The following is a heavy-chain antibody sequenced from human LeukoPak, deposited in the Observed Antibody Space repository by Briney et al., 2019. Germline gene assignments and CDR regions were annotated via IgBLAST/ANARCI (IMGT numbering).Heavy chain of an antibody. J-gene: IGHJ5*02. CDR1: GFTFSSYS. V-gene: IGHV3-21*04. D-gene: IGHD6-19*01. CDR3: ARAPRYSSGWYDWFDP. CDR2: ISSSSSYI. Sequence: GGSLRLSCAASGFTFSSYSMNWVRQAPGKGLEWVSSISSSSSYIYYADSVKGRFTISRDNAKNSLYLQMSSLRAEDTAVYYCARAPRYSSGWYDWFDPWGQGTLVTVSS.